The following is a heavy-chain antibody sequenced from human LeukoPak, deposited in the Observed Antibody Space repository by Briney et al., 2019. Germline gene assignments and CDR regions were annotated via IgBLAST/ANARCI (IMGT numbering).Heavy chain of an antibody. CDR1: GFTFSDYY. CDR2: ISGSGGST. J-gene: IGHJ4*02. V-gene: IGHV3-23*01. Sequence: PGGSLRLSCAASGFTFSDYYMSWIRQAPGKGLERVSAISGSGGSTYYADSVKGRFTISRDNSKNTLYLQMNSLRAEDTAVYYCAKSPGAEFDYWGQGTLVTVSS. CDR3: AKSPGAEFDY. D-gene: IGHD1-26*01.